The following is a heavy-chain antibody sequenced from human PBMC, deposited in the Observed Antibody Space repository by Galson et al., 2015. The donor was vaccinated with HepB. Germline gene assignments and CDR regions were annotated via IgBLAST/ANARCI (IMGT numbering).Heavy chain of an antibody. CDR3: ARIRNRPNGYKDGFDY. V-gene: IGHV2-70*11. CDR2: IDWDDDK. J-gene: IGHJ4*02. Sequence: PALVKPTQTLTLTCTFSGFSLSTSGMCVSWIRQPPGKALEWLARIDWDDDKYYSTSLKTRLTISKDTSKNQVVLTMTNMDPVDTATYYCARIRNRPNGYKDGFDYWGQGTLVAVSS. D-gene: IGHD1-14*01. CDR1: GFSLSTSGMC.